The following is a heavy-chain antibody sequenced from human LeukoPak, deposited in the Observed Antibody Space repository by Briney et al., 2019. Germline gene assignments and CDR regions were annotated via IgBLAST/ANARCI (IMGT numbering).Heavy chain of an antibody. J-gene: IGHJ4*02. CDR1: GFTLSSYS. CDR2: ISSSGSTI. V-gene: IGHV3-48*02. D-gene: IGHD6-13*01. Sequence: GGSLTLFCAASGFTLSSYSMIWVRPAPGKGLEGVSYISSSGSTIYYADSLRGRFTISRDNAKNLLYLQINSLRDEDTAVYYCAREAGTSQGSSWLRLYYFDYWGQGTLVTVSS. CDR3: AREAGTSQGSSWLRLYYFDY.